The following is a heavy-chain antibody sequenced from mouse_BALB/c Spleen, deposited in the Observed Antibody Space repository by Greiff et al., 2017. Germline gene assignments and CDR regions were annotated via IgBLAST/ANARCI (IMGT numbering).Heavy chain of an antibody. CDR3: ARGRLGNYVDY. Sequence: EVKLVESGGGLVQPGGSLRLSCATSGFTFTDYYMSWVRQPPGKALEWLGFIRNKANGYTTEYSASVKGRFTISRDNSQSILYLQMNTLRAEDSATYYCARGRLGNYVDYWGQGTTLTVSS. J-gene: IGHJ2*01. CDR2: IRNKANGYTT. CDR1: GFTFTDYY. V-gene: IGHV7-3*02.